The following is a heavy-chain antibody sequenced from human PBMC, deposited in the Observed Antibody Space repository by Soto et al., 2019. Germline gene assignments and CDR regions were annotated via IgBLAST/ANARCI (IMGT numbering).Heavy chain of an antibody. CDR2: TLYTGSI. CDR1: GGSISNSGYY. CDR3: ARIKGTEWLQTSYYYYGMDV. Sequence: LSLTCTVSGGSISNSGYYWGWIRHLPGKGLEWIGYTLYTGSIYYNPSLKSRLSISPDTSQNRFSLKLTSVTAADTAVYYCARIKGTEWLQTSYYYYGMDVWGQGTTVTVSS. J-gene: IGHJ6*02. D-gene: IGHD3-3*01. V-gene: IGHV4-31*03.